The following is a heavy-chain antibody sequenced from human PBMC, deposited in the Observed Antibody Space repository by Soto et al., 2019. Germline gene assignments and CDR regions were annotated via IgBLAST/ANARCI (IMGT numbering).Heavy chain of an antibody. CDR1: GYTFTAFY. J-gene: IGHJ5*01. Sequence: QVQLVQSGAAVKEPGTSVKLSCKVSGYTFTAFYIHWIRQAPGEGLEWVAMIHPGGSLTRSAQVLRGRVSLRKDASTSTVYMEMTSMRSEETALYYCAIDLPHGWLDSWGQGTLVSVSS. CDR2: IHPGGSLT. CDR3: AIDLPHGWLDS. V-gene: IGHV1-46*04. D-gene: IGHD6-19*01.